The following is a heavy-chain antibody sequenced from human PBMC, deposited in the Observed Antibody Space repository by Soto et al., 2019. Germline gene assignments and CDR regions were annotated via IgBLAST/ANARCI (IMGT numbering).Heavy chain of an antibody. V-gene: IGHV3-72*01. Sequence: EVQLVESGGGLVQPGGSLRLSCAASGFTFSDHYMDWVRQDPGKGLEWVGRTRNKANSYTTEYAASVKGRFTISRDDSKNSLYLQMNSLKTEDTAVYYCARVTGYYDSSGYYYISDYWGQGTLVTVSS. D-gene: IGHD3-22*01. CDR1: GFTFSDHY. CDR2: TRNKANSYTT. J-gene: IGHJ4*02. CDR3: ARVTGYYDSSGYYYISDY.